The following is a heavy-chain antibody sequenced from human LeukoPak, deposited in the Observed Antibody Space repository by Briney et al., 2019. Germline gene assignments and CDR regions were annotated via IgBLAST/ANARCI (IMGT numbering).Heavy chain of an antibody. J-gene: IGHJ4*02. CDR3: ARGEEEYSSSWFDY. V-gene: IGHV4-34*01. D-gene: IGHD6-13*01. CDR1: GGSFSGYY. Sequence: PSETLSLTCAVYGGSFSGYYWSWIRQPPGKGLEWIGEINHSGSTNYNPSLKSRVTISVDTSKDQFSLKLSSVNAADTAVYYCARGEEEYSSSWFDYWGQGTLVTVS. CDR2: INHSGST.